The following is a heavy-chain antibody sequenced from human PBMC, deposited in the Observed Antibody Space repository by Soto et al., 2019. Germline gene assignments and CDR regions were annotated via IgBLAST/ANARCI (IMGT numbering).Heavy chain of an antibody. CDR2: ISSHGRDI. CDR1: GFTFTSDS. V-gene: IGHV3-21*06. D-gene: IGHD6-19*01. J-gene: IGHJ4*02. CDR3: ARGAALAGKLDL. Sequence: PGGSLRLSCEASGFTFTSDSMTWVRQAPGKGLECVSSISSHGRDIFYADSVKGRFTISRDNAKDSLHLQMNSLTGEDSAVYYCARGAALAGKLDLWGQGTLVTVSS.